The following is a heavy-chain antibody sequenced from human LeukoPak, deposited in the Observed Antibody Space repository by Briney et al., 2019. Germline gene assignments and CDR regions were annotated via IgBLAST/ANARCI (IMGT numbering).Heavy chain of an antibody. CDR3: ARRGIAAAGDDY. V-gene: IGHV5-51*01. D-gene: IGHD6-13*01. CDR1: GYSFTSCW. Sequence: GEPLKTSGKACGYSFTSCWICWGRQLPAKGLEWLGIMYPGDSDYRYSPSYQGQVTISADKSISLAYLQCSSLKSSNTARYYCARRGIAAAGDDYWGQGTLVTVSS. CDR2: MYPGDSDY. J-gene: IGHJ4*02.